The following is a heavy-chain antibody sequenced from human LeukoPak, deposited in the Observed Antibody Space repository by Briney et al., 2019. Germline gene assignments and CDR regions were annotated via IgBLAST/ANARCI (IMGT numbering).Heavy chain of an antibody. J-gene: IGHJ4*02. D-gene: IGHD2-21*01. Sequence: GGSLRLSCAASGFTFSGYSMNWVRQAPGKGLEWVANIKQDGSEKYYVDSVKGRFTISRDNAKNSLYLEMNSLRAEDTAVYYCARVQVVWWSVDYWGQGTLVTVSS. CDR3: ARVQVVWWSVDY. CDR1: GFTFSGYS. V-gene: IGHV3-7*01. CDR2: IKQDGSEK.